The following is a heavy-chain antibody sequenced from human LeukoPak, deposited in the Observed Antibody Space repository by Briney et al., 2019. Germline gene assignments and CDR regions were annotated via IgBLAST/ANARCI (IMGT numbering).Heavy chain of an antibody. CDR2: INPNSGGT. D-gene: IGHD2-15*01. Sequence: ASVKVSCKASGYTFTGYYMHWVRQAPGQGLEWMGWINPNSGGTNYAQKFQGRVTMTRDTSISTAYMELSRLRSDDTAVYYCARGPRVAAPAYYYYGMDVWGQGTTVTVSS. V-gene: IGHV1-2*02. CDR1: GYTFTGYY. CDR3: ARGPRVAAPAYYYYGMDV. J-gene: IGHJ6*02.